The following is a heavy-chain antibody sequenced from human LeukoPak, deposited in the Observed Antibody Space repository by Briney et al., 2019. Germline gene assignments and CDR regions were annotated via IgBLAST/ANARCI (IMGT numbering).Heavy chain of an antibody. D-gene: IGHD3-10*01. CDR1: GFTFSSYS. CDR3: ARAPYPYGSGSYHYFDY. CDR2: ISTSSHYI. Sequence: GGSLRLSCAASGFTFSSYSMTWVRQAPGKGLEWVSSISTSSHYIYYADSMKGRFTISRDNAKNSLYLQMNSLRAEDTAVYYCARAPYPYGSGSYHYFDYWGQGTLVTVSS. V-gene: IGHV3-21*01. J-gene: IGHJ4*02.